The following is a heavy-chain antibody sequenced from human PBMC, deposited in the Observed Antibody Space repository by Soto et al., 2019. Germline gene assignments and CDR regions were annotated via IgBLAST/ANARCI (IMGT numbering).Heavy chain of an antibody. J-gene: IGHJ3*02. V-gene: IGHV5-51*01. CDR3: ARRALDIVVVVAATHLDAFDI. CDR1: GYSFTSYW. Sequence: RGESLKISCKGSGYSFTSYWIGWVRQMPGKGLEWMGIIYPGDSDTRYSPSFQGQVTISADKSISTAYLQWSSLKASDTAMYYCARRALDIVVVVAATHLDAFDIWGQGTMVTVSS. CDR2: IYPGDSDT. D-gene: IGHD2-15*01.